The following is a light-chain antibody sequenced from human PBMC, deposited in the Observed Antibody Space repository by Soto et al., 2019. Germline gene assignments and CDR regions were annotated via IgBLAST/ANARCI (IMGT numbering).Light chain of an antibody. Sequence: DIQMTQSPSTLSASVGDRVTITCRASQSISKWLAWSQQKPGKAPKLLIYDASTLESGVPSRFSGSGSGTELTLTISNLQPDDFATYYCQQYSVYSRTFGQGTKVDIK. CDR2: DAS. CDR1: QSISKW. V-gene: IGKV1-5*01. J-gene: IGKJ1*01. CDR3: QQYSVYSRT.